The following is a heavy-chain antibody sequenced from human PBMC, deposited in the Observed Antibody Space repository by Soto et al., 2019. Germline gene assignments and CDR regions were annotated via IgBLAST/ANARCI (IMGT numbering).Heavy chain of an antibody. CDR3: ARAPYYYDSRGYWAY. CDR1: GFTFSSYS. V-gene: IGHV3-21*01. Sequence: EVQLVESGGGLVKPGGSLRLSCAASGFTFSSYSMNWVRQAPGKGLEWVSSISSSSSYIYYADSVKDRFTISRDNAKNSLHLQMNSLRAEDTAVYYCARAPYYYDSRGYWAYWGQGTLVTVSS. D-gene: IGHD3-22*01. CDR2: ISSSSSYI. J-gene: IGHJ4*02.